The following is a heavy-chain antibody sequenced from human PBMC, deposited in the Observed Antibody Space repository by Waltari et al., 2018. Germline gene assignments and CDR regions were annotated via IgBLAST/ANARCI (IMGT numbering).Heavy chain of an antibody. CDR2: IIPIIGTA. J-gene: IGHJ6*02. CDR3: AREEPVYSSSWMDV. CDR1: GGTFSRYV. Sequence: QVQLVQSGAAVKEPGSSVTFSCKASGGTFSRYVISWGRQARGQGLEWMGGIIPIIGTANYAQKFKGRVTITADESTSTAYMELSSLRSEDTAVYYCAREEPVYSSSWMDVWGQGTTVTVSS. V-gene: IGHV1-69*01. D-gene: IGHD6-13*01.